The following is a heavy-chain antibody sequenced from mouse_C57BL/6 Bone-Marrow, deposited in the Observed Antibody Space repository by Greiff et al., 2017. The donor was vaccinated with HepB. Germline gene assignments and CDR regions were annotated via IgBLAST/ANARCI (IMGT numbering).Heavy chain of an antibody. J-gene: IGHJ1*03. CDR1: GFTFSDFY. CDR3: ARDAPSTIAWYFDV. CDR2: SRNKANDYTT. V-gene: IGHV7-1*01. D-gene: IGHD2-12*01. Sequence: EVQVVESGGGLVQSGRSLRLSCATSGFTFSDFYMEWVRQAPGKGLEWIAASRNKANDYTTEYSASVKGRFIVSRDTSQSILYLQMNALRAEDTAIYYCARDAPSTIAWYFDVWGTGTTVTVSS.